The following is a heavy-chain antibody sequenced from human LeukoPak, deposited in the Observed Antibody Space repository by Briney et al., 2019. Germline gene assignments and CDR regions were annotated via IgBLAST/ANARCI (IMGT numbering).Heavy chain of an antibody. V-gene: IGHV4-39*02. D-gene: IGHD3-22*01. CDR3: ARDQYYYDSSGYRPDAFDI. Sequence: SETLSLTCTVSGGSISSSSYYWGWIRQPPGKGLEWIGSIYYSGSTYYNPSLKSRVTISVDTSKNQFSLKLSSMTAADTAVYYCARDQYYYDSSGYRPDAFDIWGQGTMVTVSS. J-gene: IGHJ3*02. CDR1: GGSISSSSYY. CDR2: IYYSGST.